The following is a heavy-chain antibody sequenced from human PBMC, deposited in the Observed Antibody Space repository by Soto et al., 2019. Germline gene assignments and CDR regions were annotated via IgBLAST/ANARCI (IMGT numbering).Heavy chain of an antibody. Sequence: VGSLRLSCGSSVCPFSDYDMNCVRQAPGKWLEWVSYISSGERNIYYADSVKGRFTMSRDNAKNTLYLQISSLRAEDTAVYYCARDRRAISEIDPFRIKVWGQGTMVNVSS. CDR2: ISSGERNI. CDR3: ARDRRAISEIDPFRIKV. J-gene: IGHJ4*01. V-gene: IGHV3-48*03. CDR1: VCPFSDYD.